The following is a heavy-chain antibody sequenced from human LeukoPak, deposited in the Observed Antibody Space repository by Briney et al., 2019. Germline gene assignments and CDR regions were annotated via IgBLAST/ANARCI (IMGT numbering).Heavy chain of an antibody. J-gene: IGHJ5*02. CDR3: VRSPAGSAVTANWFDP. Sequence: SETLSLTCAVYGGSFSGYYWSWIRQPPGKGLEWIGEINHSGSTNYNPSLKSRVTISVDTSQNQFSLDLSGVTAADTAIYYCVRSPAGSAVTANWFDPWGQGTLVTVSS. CDR1: GGSFSGYY. V-gene: IGHV4-34*01. CDR2: INHSGST. D-gene: IGHD4-17*01.